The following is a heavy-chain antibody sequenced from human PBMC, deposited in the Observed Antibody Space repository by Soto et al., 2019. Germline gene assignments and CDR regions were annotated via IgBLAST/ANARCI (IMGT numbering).Heavy chain of an antibody. CDR3: AKGGQSYDY. CDR1: GFTFSNYA. Sequence: GGSLRLSCAASGFTFSNYAMGWVRQAPGKGLEWVSAISASVGSTYYTDSVKGRFTISRDNSKNTLYLQMNSLRAEDTAVYYCAKGGQSYDYWGQGTLVTVSS. D-gene: IGHD3-10*01. V-gene: IGHV3-23*01. J-gene: IGHJ4*02. CDR2: ISASVGST.